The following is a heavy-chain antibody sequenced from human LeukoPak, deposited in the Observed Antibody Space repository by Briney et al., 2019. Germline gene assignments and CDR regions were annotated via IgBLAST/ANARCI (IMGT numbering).Heavy chain of an antibody. D-gene: IGHD5-24*01. V-gene: IGHV3-66*01. Sequence: GGSLRLSCAAPGFTVSGKYMSWVRPAPGKGLDWVSVFYSGDNTYYADSVKGRLTISRDNSKNTLYLQMNSLRAEDTAVYYCARDQVEMATIAWYFDYWGQGTLVTVSS. CDR3: ARDQVEMATIAWYFDY. CDR2: FYSGDNT. CDR1: GFTVSGKY. J-gene: IGHJ4*02.